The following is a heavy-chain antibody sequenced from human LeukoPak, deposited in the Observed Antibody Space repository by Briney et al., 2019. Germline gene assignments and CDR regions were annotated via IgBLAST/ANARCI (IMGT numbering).Heavy chain of an antibody. Sequence: SETLSLTCAVYGGSFSGYYWSWIRQPPGKGLEWIGEINHSGSTNYNPSLKSRVTISIDTSKNQFSLRLSSVTAADTAMYYCVKSGGYGLIDYWGQGTRVTVSS. CDR2: INHSGST. CDR1: GGSFSGYY. D-gene: IGHD1-26*01. J-gene: IGHJ4*02. CDR3: VKSGGYGLIDY. V-gene: IGHV4-34*01.